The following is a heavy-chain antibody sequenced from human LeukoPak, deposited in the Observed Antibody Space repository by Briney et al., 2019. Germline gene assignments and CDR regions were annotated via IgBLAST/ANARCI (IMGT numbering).Heavy chain of an antibody. CDR3: ARDQGTVKSSEVFDY. CDR2: IYYSGST. V-gene: IGHV4-59*01. D-gene: IGHD1-14*01. CDR1: GGSISSYQ. Sequence: SETLSLTCTVSGGSISSYQWSWIRQPPGKGLEWIGYIYYSGSTNYNPSLKSRVTISVDTSKNQFSLKLSSVTAADTAVYYCARDQGTVKSSEVFDYWGQGTLVTVSS. J-gene: IGHJ4*02.